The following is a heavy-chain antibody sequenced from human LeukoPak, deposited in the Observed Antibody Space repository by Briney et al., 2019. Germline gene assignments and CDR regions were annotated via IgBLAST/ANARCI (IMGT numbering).Heavy chain of an antibody. Sequence: SETLSLTCAVYGGSFSGYYWSWIRQPPGKGLEWIGEINHSGSTNYNPSLKSRVTISVDTSKNQFSLKLCSVTAADTAVYYCARGGYYDILTGYSPRFDYWGQGTLVTVSS. CDR3: ARGGYYDILTGYSPRFDY. V-gene: IGHV4-34*01. J-gene: IGHJ4*02. D-gene: IGHD3-9*01. CDR1: GGSFSGYY. CDR2: INHSGST.